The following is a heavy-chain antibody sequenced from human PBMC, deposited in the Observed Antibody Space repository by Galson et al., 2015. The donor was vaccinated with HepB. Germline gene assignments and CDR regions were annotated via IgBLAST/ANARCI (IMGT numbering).Heavy chain of an antibody. V-gene: IGHV3-43*01. J-gene: IGHJ4*02. D-gene: IGHD5-12*01. CDR1: GFTFDDYT. Sequence: SLRLSYAASGFTFDDYTMHWVRQAPGKGLEWVSLISWDGGSTYYADSVKGRFTISRDNSKNSLYLQMNSLRTEDTALYYCAKRYMSSYFDYWGQGTLVTVSS. CDR2: ISWDGGST. CDR3: AKRYMSSYFDY.